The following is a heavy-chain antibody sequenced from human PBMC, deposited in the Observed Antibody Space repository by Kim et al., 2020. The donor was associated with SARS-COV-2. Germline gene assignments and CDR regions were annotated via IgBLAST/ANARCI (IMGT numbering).Heavy chain of an antibody. V-gene: IGHV3-23*01. D-gene: IGHD3-10*01. Sequence: KGRFNISRDNSKNTLYLQMNSLGAEDTAVYYCAKDPPRGSGSYYVYGMDVWGQGTTVTVSS. CDR3: AKDPPRGSGSYYVYGMDV. J-gene: IGHJ6*02.